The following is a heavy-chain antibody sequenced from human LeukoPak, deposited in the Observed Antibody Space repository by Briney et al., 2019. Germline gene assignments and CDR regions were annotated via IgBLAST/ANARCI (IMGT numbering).Heavy chain of an antibody. CDR2: ISSSSSYI. J-gene: IGHJ5*02. CDR1: GFTFSSYN. D-gene: IGHD2-2*01. Sequence: PGGSLRLSCAASGFTFSSYNMNWVRQAPGKGLEWVSSISSSSSYIYYADSVKGRFTISRDNAKNSLYLQLNSLRAEDTAVYYCARDYGGLSPLTWFDPWGQGTLVTVSS. CDR3: ARDYGGLSPLTWFDP. V-gene: IGHV3-21*01.